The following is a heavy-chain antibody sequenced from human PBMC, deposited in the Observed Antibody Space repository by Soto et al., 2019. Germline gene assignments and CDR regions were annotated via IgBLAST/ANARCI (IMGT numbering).Heavy chain of an antibody. D-gene: IGHD3-3*01. J-gene: IGHJ5*02. CDR1: GFSISTSEVG. V-gene: IGHV2-5*02. CDR3: ATKSAVRFWEVNRGHWFDP. Sequence: QITLKESGPTLVKPTQTLTLTCTCSGFSISTSEVGVGWIRQRPGEALEWLALIYWDDDKRSSPSLKSRVTIPKDTSKNQVVLTMTNMDPVDTATYYCATKSAVRFWEVNRGHWFDPWGQGTLVTVSS. CDR2: IYWDDDK.